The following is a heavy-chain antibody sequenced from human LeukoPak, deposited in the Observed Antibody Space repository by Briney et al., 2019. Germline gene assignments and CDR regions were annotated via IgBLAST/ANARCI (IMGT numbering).Heavy chain of an antibody. CDR2: MYHSGTT. D-gene: IGHD3-16*02. J-gene: IGHJ4*02. CDR3: ASHYSSGSYRYTGSFDS. CDR1: GYSISSGYY. Sequence: SETLSLTCAVSGYSISSGYYWGWFRQPPGKGLEWIGCMYHSGTTNYSPSLKSRVSISVDTSKNQFSLKLNSVTAADAAMYYCASHYSSGSYRYTGSFDSWGQGMLVNVSS. V-gene: IGHV4-38-2*01.